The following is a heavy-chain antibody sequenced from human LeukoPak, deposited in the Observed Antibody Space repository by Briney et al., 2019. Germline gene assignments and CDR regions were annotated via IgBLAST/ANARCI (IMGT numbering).Heavy chain of an antibody. Sequence: PGGSLRLSCAASGFTFSSYSMNWVRQAPGKGLEWVSSISSSSSYIYYADLVKGRFTISRDNAKNSLYLQMNSLRAEDTAVYYCARVNWDAFDIWGQGTMVTVSS. D-gene: IGHD1-1*01. V-gene: IGHV3-21*01. CDR1: GFTFSSYS. CDR2: ISSSSSYI. CDR3: ARVNWDAFDI. J-gene: IGHJ3*02.